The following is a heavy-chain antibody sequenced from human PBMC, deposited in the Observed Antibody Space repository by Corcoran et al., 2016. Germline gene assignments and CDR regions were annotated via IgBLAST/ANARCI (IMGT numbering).Heavy chain of an antibody. D-gene: IGHD2-15*01. CDR3: AKDLSEVGYCSGGSCSRYYYYGMDV. Sequence: EVQLLESGGGLVQPGGSLRLSCAASGFTFSSYAMSWVRQAPGKGLEWVSAISGSGGSTYYADSVKGRFTISRDNSKNTLYLQMNSLRAEDTAVYYCAKDLSEVGYCSGGSCSRYYYYGMDVWGQGTTVTVSS. V-gene: IGHV3-23*01. CDR1: GFTFSSYA. CDR2: ISGSGGST. J-gene: IGHJ6*02.